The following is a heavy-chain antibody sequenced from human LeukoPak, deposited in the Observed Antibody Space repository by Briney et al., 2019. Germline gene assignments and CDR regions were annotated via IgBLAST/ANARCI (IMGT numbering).Heavy chain of an antibody. V-gene: IGHV1-69*13. CDR3: ARGLSRWSTPTSSYDYRIDV. D-gene: IGHD4-23*01. CDR1: GRTLTTYS. CDR2: TIPIFNTI. Sequence: SVSVSCKVSGRTLTTYSTSWVRQPPGHGREWKGGTIPIFNTINYAQGFQGSVTLTADESTNTAYMELSSLRSEDTSVYYCARGLSRWSTPTSSYDYRIDVWGQGTTVAVSS. J-gene: IGHJ6*02.